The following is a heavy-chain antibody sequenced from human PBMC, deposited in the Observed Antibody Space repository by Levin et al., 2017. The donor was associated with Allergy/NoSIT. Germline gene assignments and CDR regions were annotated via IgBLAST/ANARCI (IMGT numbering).Heavy chain of an antibody. J-gene: IGHJ4*02. CDR3: AMIARPDYDILTGRSYYFDY. Sequence: GESLKISCKGSGYSFTSYWISWVRQMPGKGLEWMGRIDPSDSYTNYSPSFQGHVTISADKSISTAYLQWSSLKASDTAMYYCAMIARPDYDILTGRSYYFDYWGQGTLVTVSS. CDR2: IDPSDSYT. CDR1: GYSFTSYW. V-gene: IGHV5-10-1*01. D-gene: IGHD3-9*01.